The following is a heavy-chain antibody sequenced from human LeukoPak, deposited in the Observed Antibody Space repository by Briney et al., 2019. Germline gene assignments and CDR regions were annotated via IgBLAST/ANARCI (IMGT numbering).Heavy chain of an antibody. D-gene: IGHD2-2*01. J-gene: IGHJ4*02. CDR2: IYYSGSN. CDR1: VGSLSSSSYY. Sequence: PSETLCLTRTVSVGSLSSSSYYCGWVRQPPGKGLEWIGRIYYSGSNYYNPSLKSRVTMSVHTSKNQFSLKLSSVTAADTAVYYCARGDCNSTSCYYFYYWRQGTLVTVSS. V-gene: IGHV4-39*07. CDR3: ARGDCNSTSCYYFYY.